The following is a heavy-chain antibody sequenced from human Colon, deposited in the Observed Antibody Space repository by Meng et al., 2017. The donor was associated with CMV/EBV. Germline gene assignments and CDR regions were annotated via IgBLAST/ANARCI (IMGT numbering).Heavy chain of an antibody. CDR3: ARDRWAPYCSSSSCYLGAMDV. V-gene: IGHV4-59*11. Sequence: GSLRLSCTVSGGSISSHYWNWIRQSPGKGLEWIGNMYHTGVTIYNPSLRGRVTITVDRSKNQFSLKLSSVTAADTAVYYCARDRWAPYCSSSSCYLGAMDVWGQGTTVTVSS. J-gene: IGHJ6*02. D-gene: IGHD2-2*01. CDR1: GGSISSHY. CDR2: MYHTGVT.